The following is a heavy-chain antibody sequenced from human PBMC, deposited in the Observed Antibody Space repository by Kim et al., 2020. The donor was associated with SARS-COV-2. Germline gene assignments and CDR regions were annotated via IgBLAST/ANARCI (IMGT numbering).Heavy chain of an antibody. CDR3: ARGAIFGVALDAFDI. Sequence: SLKSRVTISVDTSKNQFSLKLSSVTAADTAVYYCARGAIFGVALDAFDIWGQGTMVTVSS. V-gene: IGHV4-34*01. D-gene: IGHD3-3*01. J-gene: IGHJ3*02.